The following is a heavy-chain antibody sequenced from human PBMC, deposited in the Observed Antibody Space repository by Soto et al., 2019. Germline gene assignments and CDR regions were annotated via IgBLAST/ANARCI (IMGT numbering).Heavy chain of an antibody. Sequence: QVQLVQSGAAVKKPGASVKVSCTTSGYTFTLFGITWVRQAPGQGLEWMGWISPYNGDTKYAEKLEGRVTLTTDTSTDTAYMELTSLTSDDTAEYYCARGGQYRYFDYWGQVTLVTVSS. J-gene: IGHJ4*02. CDR1: GYTFTLFG. CDR2: ISPYNGDT. V-gene: IGHV1-18*01. CDR3: ARGGQYRYFDY. D-gene: IGHD2-2*02.